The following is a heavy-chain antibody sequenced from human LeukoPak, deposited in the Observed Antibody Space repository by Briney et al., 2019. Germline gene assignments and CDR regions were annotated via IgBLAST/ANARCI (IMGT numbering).Heavy chain of an antibody. J-gene: IGHJ4*02. CDR1: GFTFSTYG. V-gene: IGHV3-33*01. CDR2: IWYDGSNE. Sequence: GRSLRLSCAASGFTFSTYGMHWVRQAPGKGLEWVAVIWYDGSNEYYADSVKGGFSISRDDSKNTLFLEMNSLRAEDTGVYYCAREYSGSYDYWGQGTLVTVSS. CDR3: AREYSGSYDY. D-gene: IGHD6-19*01.